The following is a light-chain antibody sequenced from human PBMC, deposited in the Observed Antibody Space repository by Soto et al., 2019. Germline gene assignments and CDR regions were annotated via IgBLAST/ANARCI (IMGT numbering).Light chain of an antibody. CDR3: QSYDSSWV. CDR2: GNS. Sequence: QSVQTQPPSVSGAPGQRVTISCTGSSSNIGAGYDVHWYQQLPGTAPKLLIYGNSNRPSGVPDRFSGSKSGTSASLAITGLQAEDEADYYCQSYDSSWVFGGGTKLTVL. CDR1: SSNIGAGYD. V-gene: IGLV1-40*01. J-gene: IGLJ3*02.